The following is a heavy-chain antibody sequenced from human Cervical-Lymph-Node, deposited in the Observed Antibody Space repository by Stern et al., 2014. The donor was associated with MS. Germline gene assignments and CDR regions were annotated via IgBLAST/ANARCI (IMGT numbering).Heavy chain of an antibody. CDR2: IWYDGSNP. CDR3: ASAYSSSHYYFDY. V-gene: IGHV3-33*01. CDR1: GFSFSRYA. D-gene: IGHD6-13*01. Sequence: QVQLVQSGGGVVQPGRSLRLSCAASGFSFSRYAMHWVRQAPGTGLEWVALIWYDGSNPYYADSVTCRFTISRDNFKNTLYLQMNSLRAEDTAVYYCASAYSSSHYYFDYWGQGTLVTVSS. J-gene: IGHJ4*02.